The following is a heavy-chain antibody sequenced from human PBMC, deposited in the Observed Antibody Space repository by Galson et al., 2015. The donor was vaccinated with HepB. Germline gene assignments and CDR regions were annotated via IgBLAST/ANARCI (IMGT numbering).Heavy chain of an antibody. Sequence: SVKVSCKASGYTFTSYGISWVRQAPGQGLEWMGWISAYNGNTNYAQKLQGRVTMTTDTSTSTAYMELRSLRSDDTAVYYCARDQYGGAQLGGSPIGDYWGQGTLVTVSS. CDR3: ARDQYGGAQLGGSPIGDY. J-gene: IGHJ4*02. V-gene: IGHV1-18*01. CDR1: GYTFTSYG. D-gene: IGHD3-16*01. CDR2: ISAYNGNT.